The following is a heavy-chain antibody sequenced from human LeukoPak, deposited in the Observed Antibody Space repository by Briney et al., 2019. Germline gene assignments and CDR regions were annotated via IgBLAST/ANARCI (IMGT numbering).Heavy chain of an antibody. CDR1: GFTFSDYY. V-gene: IGHV3-11*01. Sequence: GGSLRLSCAVSGFTFSDYYMSWIRQAPGKGLEWVSYISSSGSTIYYADSVKGRFTISRDNAKNSLYLQMNSLRAEDTAVYYCARERQQLVSIDYWGQGTLVTVSS. CDR2: ISSSGSTI. CDR3: ARERQQLVSIDY. D-gene: IGHD6-13*01. J-gene: IGHJ4*02.